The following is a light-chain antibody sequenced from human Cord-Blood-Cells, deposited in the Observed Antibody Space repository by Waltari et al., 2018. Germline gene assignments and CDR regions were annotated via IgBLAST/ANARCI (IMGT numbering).Light chain of an antibody. CDR3: QQYYSTPFT. J-gene: IGKJ3*01. CDR2: WAS. Sequence: DIVMTQSPDSLAVSLGERATINCKSSQSVLHSSNNKNYLAWYQQQPGQPHKMLIYWASNRESGLPNRFSGSGSGTDFTLTISSLQAEDVAVYYCQQYYSTPFTFGPGTKVDIK. CDR1: QSVLHSSNNKNY. V-gene: IGKV4-1*01.